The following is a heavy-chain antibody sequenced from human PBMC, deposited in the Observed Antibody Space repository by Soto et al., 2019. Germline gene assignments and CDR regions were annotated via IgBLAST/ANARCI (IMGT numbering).Heavy chain of an antibody. CDR3: AKDRRAGGNSALYFDF. D-gene: IGHD3-16*01. CDR1: GFKFSNYA. V-gene: IGHV3-23*01. CDR2: ISATGGGT. J-gene: IGHJ4*02. Sequence: GGSLRLSCVASGFKFSNYAMSWARQAPGKGLEWVSLISATGGGTYYADSVKGRFTISRDNSHNTLYLQVHSLTAEDTAVYYCAKDRRAGGNSALYFDFWGQGAQVTVSS.